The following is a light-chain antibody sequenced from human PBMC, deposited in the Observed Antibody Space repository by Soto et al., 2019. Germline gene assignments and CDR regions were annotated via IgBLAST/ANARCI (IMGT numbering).Light chain of an antibody. J-gene: IGKJ5*01. Sequence: EIVLTQSPATLSLSPGESATLSCRTSQSVSSNSLAWHQQKPGQAPRLLIFGASNRATGIPARFSGSGSGTDFTLTISSLEPEDFAVYYCQQRSNWPPITFGQGTRLEIK. CDR1: QSVSSN. CDR2: GAS. V-gene: IGKV3-11*01. CDR3: QQRSNWPPIT.